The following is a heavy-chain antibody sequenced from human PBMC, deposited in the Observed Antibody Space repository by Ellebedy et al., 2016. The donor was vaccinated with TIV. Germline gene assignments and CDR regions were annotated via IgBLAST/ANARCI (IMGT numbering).Heavy chain of an antibody. CDR1: GFTFSSYW. J-gene: IGHJ1*01. CDR2: INSDGSST. Sequence: GESLKISCAASGFTFSSYWMHWVRQAPGKGLVWVSRINSDGSSTRYADSVKGRFTISRDNAKNTLYLQMNSLRAEDTAVYYCAIEYCSGGSCPEYFQHWGQGTLVTVSS. D-gene: IGHD2-15*01. V-gene: IGHV3-74*01. CDR3: AIEYCSGGSCPEYFQH.